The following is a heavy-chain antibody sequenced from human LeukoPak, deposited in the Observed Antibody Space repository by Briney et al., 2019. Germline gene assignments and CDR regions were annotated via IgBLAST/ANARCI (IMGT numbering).Heavy chain of an antibody. Sequence: SETLTLTCTVSGGSRSSYYWSWIRQPPGKGLEWIGYIYTSGSTNYNPSLKSRVTISVDTSKNQFSLKLSSVTAADTAVYYCAKYGGVAATGFDYWGQGTLVTVSS. CDR1: GGSRSSYY. V-gene: IGHV4-4*09. CDR2: IYTSGST. D-gene: IGHD2-15*01. CDR3: AKYGGVAATGFDY. J-gene: IGHJ4*02.